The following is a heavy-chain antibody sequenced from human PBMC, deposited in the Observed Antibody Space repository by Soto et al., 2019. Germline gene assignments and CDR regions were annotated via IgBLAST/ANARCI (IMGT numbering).Heavy chain of an antibody. Sequence: QLQLQESGSGLVKPSQTLSLTCAVSGGSISSGGYSCNWIRQPPGKGLEWIGYIYHSGSTYYNPSLKCRVTISVDRSKNQFSLKLSSVTAADTAVYSCARGVTTVTTFDYWGQGTLVTVSS. CDR3: ARGVTTVTTFDY. CDR2: IYHSGST. V-gene: IGHV4-30-2*01. J-gene: IGHJ4*02. CDR1: GGSISSGGYS. D-gene: IGHD4-17*01.